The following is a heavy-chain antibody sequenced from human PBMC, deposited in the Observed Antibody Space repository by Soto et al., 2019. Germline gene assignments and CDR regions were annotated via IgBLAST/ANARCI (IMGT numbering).Heavy chain of an antibody. Sequence: SETLSLTCTVSGGSISSSSYYWGWIRQPPGKGLEWIGSIYYSGSTYYNPSLKSRVTISVDTSKKQFSLKVSSVTAADTAVYYCASLPRWRGYMGMYYMDVWGKGTTVTVSS. CDR1: GGSISSSSYY. CDR3: ASLPRWRGYMGMYYMDV. D-gene: IGHD3-3*01. V-gene: IGHV4-39*01. J-gene: IGHJ6*03. CDR2: IYYSGST.